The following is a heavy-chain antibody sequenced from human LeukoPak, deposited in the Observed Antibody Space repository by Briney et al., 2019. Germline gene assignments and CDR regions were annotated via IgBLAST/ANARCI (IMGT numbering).Heavy chain of an antibody. CDR3: ARYHSGWYYFDY. D-gene: IGHD6-19*01. J-gene: IGHJ4*02. Sequence: SETLSLTCTVSGGSISSYYWSWIRQPPGKGLEWIGYIYYSGSTNYNPSLKSRVIISADTSKNQFSLKLSSVTAADTAVYYCARYHSGWYYFDYWGQGTLVTVSS. V-gene: IGHV4-59*01. CDR1: GGSISSYY. CDR2: IYYSGST.